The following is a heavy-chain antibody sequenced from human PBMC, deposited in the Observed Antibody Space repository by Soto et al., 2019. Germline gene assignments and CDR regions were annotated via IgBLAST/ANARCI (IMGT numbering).Heavy chain of an antibody. CDR2: ISNNGSNK. CDR3: ERDVESGSCQYYYYHSGMDD. V-gene: IGHV3-30-3*01. J-gene: IGHJ6*02. Sequence: AESLILSCTVSGFSFSSYAMHWVRPPPGKGLEWVGVISNNGSNKYYADSVKGRFTIPRDNAKNTMYLPMNSLRAEETAVYYCERDVESGSCQYYYYHSGMDDWGQGTMVTVSS. D-gene: IGHD2-15*01. CDR1: GFSFSSYA.